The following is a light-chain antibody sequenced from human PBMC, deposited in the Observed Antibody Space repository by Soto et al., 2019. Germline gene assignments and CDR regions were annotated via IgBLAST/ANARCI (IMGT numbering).Light chain of an antibody. V-gene: IGKV1-39*01. CDR3: QQSYSTPLT. J-gene: IGKJ4*01. CDR1: QSISSY. CDR2: AAS. Sequence: DIQMTKSPSSLSASVGDRVTITCRASQSISSYLNWYQQKPGKAPKLLIYAASSLQSGVPSRFSGSGSGTDFTLTISSLQPEDFATYYCQQSYSTPLTFGGGTNVEIK.